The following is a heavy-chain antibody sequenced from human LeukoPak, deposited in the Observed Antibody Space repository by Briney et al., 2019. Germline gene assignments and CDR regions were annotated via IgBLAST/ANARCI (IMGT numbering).Heavy chain of an antibody. J-gene: IGHJ6*02. CDR1: GYTFTSYG. D-gene: IGHD2-21*02. V-gene: IGHV1-18*01. Sequence: ASVKVSCKASGYTFTSYGISWVRQAPGRGLEWMGWISAYNGNTNYAQKLQGRVTMTTDTSTSTAYMELRSLRSDDTAVYYCARDGGPVTAIFFYYGMDVWGQGTTVTVSS. CDR3: ARDGGPVTAIFFYYGMDV. CDR2: ISAYNGNT.